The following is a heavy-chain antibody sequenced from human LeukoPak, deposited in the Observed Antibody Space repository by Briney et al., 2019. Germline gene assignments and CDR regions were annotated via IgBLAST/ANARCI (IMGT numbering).Heavy chain of an antibody. J-gene: IGHJ4*02. D-gene: IGHD2-2*01. CDR2: INPSGGIT. V-gene: IGHV1-46*01. CDR3: ARDLLPSRYCTSTSCSASDS. CDR1: GYTFTSYY. Sequence: ASVKVCCKAAGYTFTSYYMHWVRQAPGQGLEWMGVINPSGGITSYAQNYKGRVTMTRNTSTRTVYMEMSRLRSEDTAVYFCARDLLPSRYCTSTSCSASDSWGQGTLVIVSS.